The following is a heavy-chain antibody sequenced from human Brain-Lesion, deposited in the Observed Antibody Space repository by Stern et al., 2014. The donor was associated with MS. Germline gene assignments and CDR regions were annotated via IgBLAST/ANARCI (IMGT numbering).Heavy chain of an antibody. D-gene: IGHD1-14*01. Sequence: EVQLVESGGDLVQPGRSLRLSCAAFGFTFDDYAMHLVRQAPGKGLEWVAGISWNSGTIGCADSVKGRFTTSRDNAYSSLYLQMNSLRPEDTALYYCARDITGSSAYFDYWGQGTLVTVSS. J-gene: IGHJ4*02. V-gene: IGHV3-9*01. CDR2: ISWNSGTI. CDR1: GFTFDDYA. CDR3: ARDITGSSAYFDY.